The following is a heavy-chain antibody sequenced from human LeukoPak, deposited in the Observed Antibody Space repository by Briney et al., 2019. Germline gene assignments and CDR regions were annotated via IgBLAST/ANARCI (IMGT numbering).Heavy chain of an antibody. CDR3: AREGSGSYYSYYYMDV. J-gene: IGHJ6*03. D-gene: IGHD3-10*01. CDR1: GFSLNTYA. Sequence: GGSLRLSCAASGFSLNTYAVHWVRQAPGKGLEWVAVTSYDEKNKYYADSVKGRFTVSRDNSKNTLYLQMNSLRAEDTAVYYCAREGSGSYYSYYYMDVWGKGTTVTVSS. V-gene: IGHV3-30*04. CDR2: TSYDEKNK.